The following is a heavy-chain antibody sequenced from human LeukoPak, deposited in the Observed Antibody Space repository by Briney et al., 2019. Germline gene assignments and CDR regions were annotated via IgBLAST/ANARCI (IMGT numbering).Heavy chain of an antibody. CDR1: GYTFTSYY. CDR2: INPGGGST. D-gene: IGHD1-26*01. CDR3: ARDASRYSGTYYFDY. J-gene: IGHJ4*02. Sequence: ASVTVSCKASGYTFTSYYMHWMRQAPGQGLEWMGMINPGGGSTTYAQKLQGRVTMTRDTSTGTFYMELSSLRSEDTAVYYCARDASRYSGTYYFDYWGQGTLVTVSS. V-gene: IGHV1-46*04.